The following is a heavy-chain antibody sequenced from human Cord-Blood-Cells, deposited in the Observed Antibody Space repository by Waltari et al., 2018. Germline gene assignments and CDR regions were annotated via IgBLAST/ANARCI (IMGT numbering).Heavy chain of an antibody. D-gene: IGHD2-8*01. J-gene: IGHJ2*01. V-gene: IGHV3-30-3*01. CDR2: LSDDGSNK. CDR3: ARDFNGGGYFDL. Sequence: QVQLVESGGGVVQPGRSLRLSCAASGFTFSSYAMHWVRQGPGKGRDVVAGLSDDGSNKYYAESVKGRFTISRDNSKNTLYLQMNSLRAEDTAVYYCARDFNGGGYFDLWGRGTLVTVSS. CDR1: GFTFSSYA.